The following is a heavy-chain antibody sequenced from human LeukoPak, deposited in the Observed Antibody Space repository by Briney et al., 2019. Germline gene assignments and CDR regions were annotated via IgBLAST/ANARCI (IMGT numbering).Heavy chain of an antibody. D-gene: IGHD3-22*01. CDR3: ANDWPYYYDSSGYTCDY. CDR2: IKSKTDGGTT. V-gene: IGHV3-15*01. J-gene: IGHJ4*01. CDR1: GFTFSNAC. Sequence: GGSLRLFCTASGFTFSNACMSCVREAPGKGLVWVGRIKSKTDGGTTDYAAPVRGSFTISRDDSENSANQQTKSLKTDRTAVYYCANDWPYYYDSSGYTCDYWGQGTLV.